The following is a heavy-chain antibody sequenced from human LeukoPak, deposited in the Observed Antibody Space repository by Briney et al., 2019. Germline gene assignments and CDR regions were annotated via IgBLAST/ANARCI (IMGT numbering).Heavy chain of an antibody. J-gene: IGHJ5*02. Sequence: SETLSLTCAVYGGSFSGYYWSWIRQPPGKGLEWIGEINHSGSTNYNPSLKSRVTISVDTSKNQFSLKLSSVTAADTAVYYCARGGRTYYYDSSGYSVFRWFDPWGQGTLVTVSS. CDR1: GGSFSGYY. CDR3: ARGGRTYYYDSSGYSVFRWFDP. D-gene: IGHD3-22*01. V-gene: IGHV4-34*01. CDR2: INHSGST.